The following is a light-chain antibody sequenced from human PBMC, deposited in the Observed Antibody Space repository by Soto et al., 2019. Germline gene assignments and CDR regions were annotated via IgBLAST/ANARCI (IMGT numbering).Light chain of an antibody. V-gene: IGKV3-15*01. Sequence: ETVITQPPTTLSVSPRGRSARSCRASQSVSSALAWYQQKPGQAPRLLMSAASTRATDVPARFSGSGSGTEFTLTISSLQSEDFGFYSCQQYNNWPWTFGQGTKVDIK. CDR3: QQYNNWPWT. CDR1: QSVSSA. J-gene: IGKJ1*01. CDR2: AAS.